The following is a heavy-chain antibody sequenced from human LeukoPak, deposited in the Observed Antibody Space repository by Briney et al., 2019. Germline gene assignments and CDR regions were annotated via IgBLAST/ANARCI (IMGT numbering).Heavy chain of an antibody. D-gene: IGHD3-10*02. CDR3: AELGITMIGGV. Sequence: PGGSLRLSCAASGFTFSNYAMSWVRQAPGKGLVCVSSISGSGGSTYYADSVKGRFTISRDNAKNSLYLQMNSLRAEDTAVYYCAELGITMIGGVWGKGTTVTISS. CDR1: GFTFSNYA. J-gene: IGHJ6*04. CDR2: ISGSGGST. V-gene: IGHV3-23*01.